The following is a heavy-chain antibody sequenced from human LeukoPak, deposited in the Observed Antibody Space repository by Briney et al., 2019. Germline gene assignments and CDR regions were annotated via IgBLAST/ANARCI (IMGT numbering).Heavy chain of an antibody. V-gene: IGHV3-21*01. J-gene: IGHJ6*03. D-gene: IGHD6-6*01. Sequence: GGSLRLSCAASGFTFSSYSMNWVRQAPGKGLEWVSSISSTSNYIDYADSVKGRFTVSRDNAKNSLSLQVNSLRAEDTAVYYCARVDSSSARPGYYYVDVWGKGTTVTVSS. CDR2: ISSTSNYI. CDR3: ARVDSSSARPGYYYVDV. CDR1: GFTFSSYS.